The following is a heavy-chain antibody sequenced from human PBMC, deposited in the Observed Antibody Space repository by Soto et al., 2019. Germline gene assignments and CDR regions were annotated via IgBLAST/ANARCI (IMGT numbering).Heavy chain of an antibody. D-gene: IGHD2-15*01. CDR2: IIPIFGTA. CDR3: ARDGCGSGGSCSLTRPFWFDP. J-gene: IGHJ5*02. CDR1: GGTFSSYA. Sequence: EASVKVSCKASGGTFSSYAISWVRQAPGQGLEWMGGIIPIFGTANYAQKFQGRVTITADESTSTAYMELSSLRSEDTAVYYCARDGCGSGGSCSLTRPFWFDPWGQGTLVTVSS. V-gene: IGHV1-69*13.